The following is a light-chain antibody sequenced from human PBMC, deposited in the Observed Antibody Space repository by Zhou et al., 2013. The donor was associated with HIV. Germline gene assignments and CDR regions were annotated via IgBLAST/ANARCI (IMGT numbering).Light chain of an antibody. CDR1: QDITNY. CDR2: DAS. Sequence: DIQMTQSPSSLSASVGDRVTITCQASQDITNYLNWYQQKPGRAPQLLIYDASNLETGVPSRFGGSGSGTDFTFTITSLQPEDAATYYCQQSHVTPRTFGQGTKVEIK. V-gene: IGKV1-33*01. CDR3: QQSHVTPRT. J-gene: IGKJ1*01.